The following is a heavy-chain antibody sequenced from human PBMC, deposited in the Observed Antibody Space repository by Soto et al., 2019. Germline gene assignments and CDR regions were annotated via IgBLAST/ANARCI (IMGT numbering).Heavy chain of an antibody. J-gene: IGHJ5*02. CDR1: GGSISSYY. D-gene: IGHD2-2*01. Sequence: SETLSLTCTVSGGSISSYYWSWIRQPPGKGLEWIGYIYYTGSTNYNPSLKSRVTMSVDTSRNQFSLKLSSVSAADTAVYYCARHQVLYSCFDPWGQGTLVTVSS. V-gene: IGHV4-59*01. CDR2: IYYTGST. CDR3: ARHQVLYSCFDP.